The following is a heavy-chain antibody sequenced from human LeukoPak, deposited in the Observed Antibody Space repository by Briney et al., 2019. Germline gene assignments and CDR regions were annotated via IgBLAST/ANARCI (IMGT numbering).Heavy chain of an antibody. V-gene: IGHV3-30*02. CDR1: GFTFSTYG. D-gene: IGHD3-9*01. CDR3: AKDTNILTGQLEY. Sequence: GGSLRLSCAASGFTFSTYGMHWVRQAPGKGLEWVSFIRNVGTDKYYADSVKGRFTISRDNSKNTLYLQVNSLRTEDTAVYYCAKDTNILTGQLEYWGQGTLVTVSS. J-gene: IGHJ4*02. CDR2: IRNVGTDK.